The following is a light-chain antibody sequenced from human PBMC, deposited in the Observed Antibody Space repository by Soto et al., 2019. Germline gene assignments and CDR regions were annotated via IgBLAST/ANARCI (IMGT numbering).Light chain of an antibody. V-gene: IGLV2-8*01. CDR3: SSYTSSSTVV. J-gene: IGLJ2*01. Sequence: QSALTQPPSASGSLGQSVTIPCTGTSSDVGRYNYVSWYQQHPGKVPKLLIYEVSNRPSGVPDRFSGSKSGNTASLTVSGLQAEDEADYYCSSYTSSSTVVFGGGTKLTVL. CDR1: SSDVGRYNY. CDR2: EVS.